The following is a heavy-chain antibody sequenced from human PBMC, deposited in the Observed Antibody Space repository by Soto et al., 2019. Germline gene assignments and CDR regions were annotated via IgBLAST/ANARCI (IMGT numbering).Heavy chain of an antibody. Sequence: GSLRLSCAASGFTFSSFALSWVRQAPGKGLEWVSAISGSGDGTDYADSVKGRFTISRDNSKNTLYLQMNSLRAEDTAVYYCAGPGYSSQDYWGQGALVTVSS. CDR3: AGPGYSSQDY. D-gene: IGHD5-18*01. CDR1: GFTFSSFA. CDR2: ISGSGDGT. J-gene: IGHJ4*02. V-gene: IGHV3-23*01.